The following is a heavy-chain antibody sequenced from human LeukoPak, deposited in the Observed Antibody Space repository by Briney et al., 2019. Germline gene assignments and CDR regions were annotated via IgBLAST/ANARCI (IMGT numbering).Heavy chain of an antibody. Sequence: GGSLRLSCAASGFTFSDYYMSWMRQAPGKGLEWISYISVSCSTIYYADSVKGRFTISRDNAENSLYLQMNSLRAEDTAVYYCAELGITMNGGVWGKGTTVTISS. J-gene: IGHJ6*04. V-gene: IGHV3-11*04. CDR1: GFTFSDYY. CDR3: AELGITMNGGV. CDR2: ISVSCSTI. D-gene: IGHD3-10*02.